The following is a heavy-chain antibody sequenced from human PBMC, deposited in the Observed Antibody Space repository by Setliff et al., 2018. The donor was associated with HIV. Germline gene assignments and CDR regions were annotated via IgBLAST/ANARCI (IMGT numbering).Heavy chain of an antibody. CDR3: AKTIGRYFDIFDN. CDR2: IYTTGST. J-gene: IGHJ4*02. V-gene: IGHV4-31*03. CDR1: GGSISSGGFY. Sequence: TLSLTCTVTGGSISSGGFYWTWIRQHPGKGLEWIGYIYTTGSTYYNPSLKSRVTTSVDTPKNQFSLKLNSVTAADTAVYYCAKTIGRYFDIFDNWGQGTLVTVSS. D-gene: IGHD3-9*01.